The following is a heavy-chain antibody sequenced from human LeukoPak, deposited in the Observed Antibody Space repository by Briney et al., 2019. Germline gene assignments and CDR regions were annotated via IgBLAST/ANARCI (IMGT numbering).Heavy chain of an antibody. CDR3: ARLSTVTTLHAFDI. Sequence: PSETLSLICTVSGGSISSSSSYYWGWIRQPPGKGLEWIGSIYYSGSTYYNPSLKSRVTISVDTSKNQFSLKLSSVTAADTAVYYCARLSTVTTLHAFDIWGQGTMVTVSS. CDR1: GGSISSSSSYY. V-gene: IGHV4-39*01. CDR2: IYYSGST. J-gene: IGHJ3*02. D-gene: IGHD4-17*01.